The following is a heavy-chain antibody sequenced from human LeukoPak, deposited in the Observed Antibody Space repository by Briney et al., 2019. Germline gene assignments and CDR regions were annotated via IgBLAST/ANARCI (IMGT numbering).Heavy chain of an antibody. V-gene: IGHV3-23*01. J-gene: IGHJ3*02. CDR1: GFTFSSYE. CDR3: AKYRYWGRVIDAFDI. CDR2: ISGSGGST. Sequence: GGSLRLSCAASGFTFSSYEMSWVRQAPGKGLEWVSAISGSGGSTYYADSVKGRFTISRDNSKNTLYLQMNSLRAEDTAVYYCAKYRYWGRVIDAFDIWGQGTMVTVSS. D-gene: IGHD7-27*01.